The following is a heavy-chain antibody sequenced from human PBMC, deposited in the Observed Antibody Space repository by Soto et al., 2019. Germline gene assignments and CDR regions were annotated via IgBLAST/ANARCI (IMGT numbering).Heavy chain of an antibody. CDR2: MYYSGST. V-gene: IGHV4-31*03. CDR1: GGSINSGGYY. D-gene: IGHD6-13*01. CDR3: TRGYRQSGYSSSWVFDY. Sequence: QVQLRESGPGLVKPSQTLSLTCTVSGGSINSGGYYWNWIRQHPGKGLEGIGYMYYSGSTYYNAFLSSRVIISADTSENHFSLKLSSVTAADTAVYFCTRGYRQSGYSSSWVFDYWGQGTLVNVSS. J-gene: IGHJ4*02.